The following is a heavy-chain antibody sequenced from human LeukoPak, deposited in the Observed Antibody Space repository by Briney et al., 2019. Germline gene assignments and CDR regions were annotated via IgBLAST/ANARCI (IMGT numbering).Heavy chain of an antibody. Sequence: PSETLSLTCTVSGGSVSSGSYYWSWIRQPPGKGLEWVGYIYYSGSTNYNPSLKSRVTLSVDTSKNQFSLKLSSVTAADTAVYYCARVAGLVYFDYRGQGTLVTVSS. V-gene: IGHV4-61*01. D-gene: IGHD6-19*01. CDR1: GGSVSSGSYY. CDR2: IYYSGST. CDR3: ARVAGLVYFDY. J-gene: IGHJ4*02.